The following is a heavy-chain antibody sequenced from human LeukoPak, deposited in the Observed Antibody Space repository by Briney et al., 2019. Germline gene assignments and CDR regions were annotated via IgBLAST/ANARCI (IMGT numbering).Heavy chain of an antibody. CDR3: ARKFLEWSSGIWGAFDI. J-gene: IGHJ3*02. CDR2: IYHSGST. D-gene: IGHD3-3*01. CDR1: GGSISSGGYS. Sequence: NPSETLSLTCAVSGGSISSGGYSWSWIRQPPGKGLEWIGYIYHSGSTYYNPSLKSRVTISVDRSKNQFSLKLSSVTAADTAVYYCARKFLEWSSGIWGAFDIWGQGTMVTVSS. V-gene: IGHV4-30-2*01.